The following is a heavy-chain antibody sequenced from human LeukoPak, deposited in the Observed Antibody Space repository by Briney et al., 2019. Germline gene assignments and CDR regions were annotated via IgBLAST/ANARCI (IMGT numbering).Heavy chain of an antibody. V-gene: IGHV3-21*01. CDR2: ISDDSKYI. J-gene: IGHJ4*02. CDR3: ASAHITMVRGVFDY. D-gene: IGHD3-10*01. Sequence: GGSLRLSCAASGFTFSSYSMNWVRQAPGKGLEWVSSISDDSKYIYYADSVKGRFSISRDNAKRSLYLQMNSLRAEDTAVYYCASAHITMVRGVFDYWGQGTLVTVSS. CDR1: GFTFSSYS.